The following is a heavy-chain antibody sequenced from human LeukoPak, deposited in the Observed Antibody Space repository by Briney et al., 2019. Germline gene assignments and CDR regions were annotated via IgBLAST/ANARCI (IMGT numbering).Heavy chain of an antibody. Sequence: GASVKVSCKASGYTFTSYYMHWMRQAPGQGLEWMGIINPSGGSTSYAQQFQGRVTMTRAKSTSTVYMELSRRRSEDTAVYYWARETAYGDYVSFDYWGHGTLVTVSS. V-gene: IGHV1-46*03. CDR2: INPSGGST. J-gene: IGHJ4*01. CDR3: ARETAYGDYVSFDY. D-gene: IGHD4-17*01. CDR1: GYTFTSYY.